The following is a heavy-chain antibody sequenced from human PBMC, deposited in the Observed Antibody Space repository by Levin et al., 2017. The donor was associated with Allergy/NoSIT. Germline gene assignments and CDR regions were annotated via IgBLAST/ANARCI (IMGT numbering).Heavy chain of an antibody. D-gene: IGHD3-10*01. V-gene: IGHV3-23*01. J-gene: IGHJ4*02. CDR1: GFTFSSHA. Sequence: LSLTCAASGFTFSSHAMSWVRQAPGKGLEWVSVISDSGDRTYYADSVKGRFTISRDNSENTLYLQMRSLRAEDTAVYYCAKIVGAGGYFSPRTDHWGQGTLVTVSS. CDR3: AKIVGAGGYFSPRTDH. CDR2: ISDSGDRT.